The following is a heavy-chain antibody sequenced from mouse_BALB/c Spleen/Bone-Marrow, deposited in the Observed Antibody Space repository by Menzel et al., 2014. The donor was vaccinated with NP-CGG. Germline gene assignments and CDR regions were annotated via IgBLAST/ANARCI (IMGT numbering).Heavy chain of an antibody. CDR1: GYIFTSYW. CDR3: ASGVTTGWFVY. CDR2: IYPGSGST. J-gene: IGHJ3*01. D-gene: IGHD2-2*01. Sequence: QVQLQQSGAELVRPAASVKLSCKTSGYIFTSYWIHWVKQRSGQGLEWIARIYPGSGSTYYNEKFEGKATLTADKSSSTAFMQLSSLKSEDSAVYFCASGVTTGWFVYWGQGTLVTVSA. V-gene: IGHV1-76*01.